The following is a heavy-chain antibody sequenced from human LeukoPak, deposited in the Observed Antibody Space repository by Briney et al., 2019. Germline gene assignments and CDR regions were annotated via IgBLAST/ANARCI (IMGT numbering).Heavy chain of an antibody. CDR1: GCSVSNYY. CDR3: ARHGVCGSFRGAFDV. Sequence: PSGTLSLTCTVSGCSVSNYYWSWVRQAPGRGLEWIGSVYSSGSTYYNPSLKSRVTISVDTSKNQFSLQLSSVAAADTAVYCCARHGVCGSFRGAFDVWGQGTMVPGSS. V-gene: IGHV4-39*01. J-gene: IGHJ3*01. D-gene: IGHD1-26*01. CDR2: VYSSGST.